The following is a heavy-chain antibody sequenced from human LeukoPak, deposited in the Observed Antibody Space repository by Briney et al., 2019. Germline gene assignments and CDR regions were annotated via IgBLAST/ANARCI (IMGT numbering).Heavy chain of an antibody. Sequence: PGGSLRLSCAASGFTFSSYWMSWVRQAPGKGLEWVANIKQDGSEKYYVDSVKGRFTISRDNAKNSLYLQMNSLRAEDTAVYYCARDAEIDVVRGVIDYDYWGQGTLVTVSS. D-gene: IGHD3-10*01. V-gene: IGHV3-7*01. J-gene: IGHJ4*02. CDR2: IKQDGSEK. CDR3: ARDAEIDVVRGVIDYDY. CDR1: GFTFSSYW.